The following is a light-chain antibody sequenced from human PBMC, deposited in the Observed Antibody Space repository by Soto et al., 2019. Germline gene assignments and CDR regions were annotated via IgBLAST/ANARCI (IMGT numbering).Light chain of an antibody. V-gene: IGKV1-27*01. CDR3: QKYNNAPWT. Sequence: DLQMSQSPSSLSASVGDRVTITCRASQGISNYLAWYQQKPGKVPKLLIYTASTLQSGVPSRFSGSGSGTDFTLTISSLQPEDVATYYCQKYNNAPWTFGQGTKVDIK. CDR1: QGISNY. J-gene: IGKJ1*01. CDR2: TAS.